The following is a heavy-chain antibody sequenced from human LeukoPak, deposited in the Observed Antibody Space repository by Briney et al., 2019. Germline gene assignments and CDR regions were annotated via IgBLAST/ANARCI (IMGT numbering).Heavy chain of an antibody. D-gene: IGHD3-10*01. J-gene: IGHJ6*02. Sequence: SETLSLTCTVSGGSISSYYWSWIRQPPGKGLEWIGEINHSGSTNYNPSLKSRVTISVDTSKNQFSLKLSSVTAADAAVYYCARGPTMEYGMDVWGQGTTVTVSS. CDR1: GGSISSYY. CDR2: INHSGST. V-gene: IGHV4-34*01. CDR3: ARGPTMEYGMDV.